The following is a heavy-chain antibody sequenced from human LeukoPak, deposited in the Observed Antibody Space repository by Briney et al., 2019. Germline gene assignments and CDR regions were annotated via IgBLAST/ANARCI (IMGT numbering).Heavy chain of an antibody. J-gene: IGHJ4*02. D-gene: IGHD5-24*01. CDR3: AREADDGVYYFDY. CDR2: IKQDGSEK. Sequence: GGSLRLSCAASGFTFTTYWMSWVRQAPGKGLEWVANIKQDGSEKYYVASVMGRFTISKDNAKNSLYLQMNSLRAEDTAVYYCAREADDGVYYFDYWGQGTLVTVSS. V-gene: IGHV3-7*01. CDR1: GFTFTTYW.